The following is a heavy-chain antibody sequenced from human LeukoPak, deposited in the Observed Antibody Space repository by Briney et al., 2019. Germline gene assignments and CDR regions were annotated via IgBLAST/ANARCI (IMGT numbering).Heavy chain of an antibody. CDR2: IYYSGST. J-gene: IGHJ3*02. CDR3: ARHEKPLDAFDI. Sequence: SETLSLTCTVSGGSISSYYWSWIRQPPGKGPEWIGYIYYSGSTNYNPSLKSRVTISVDTSKNQFSLKLSSVTAADTAVYYCARHEKPLDAFDIWGQGTMVTVSS. CDR1: GGSISSYY. V-gene: IGHV4-59*08.